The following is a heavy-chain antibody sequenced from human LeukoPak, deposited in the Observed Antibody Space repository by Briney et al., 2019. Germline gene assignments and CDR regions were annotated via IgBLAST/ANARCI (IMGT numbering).Heavy chain of an antibody. CDR3: AKLVDIVATNKKEFDY. V-gene: IGHV3-53*05. Sequence: GGSLRLSCAASGFTVSSNYMSWVRQAPGKGLEWVSVIYSGGSTYYADSVKGRFTISRDNSKNTLYLQMNSLRAEDTAVYYCAKLVDIVATNKKEFDYWGQGTLVTVSS. D-gene: IGHD5-12*01. CDR1: GFTVSSNY. J-gene: IGHJ4*02. CDR2: IYSGGST.